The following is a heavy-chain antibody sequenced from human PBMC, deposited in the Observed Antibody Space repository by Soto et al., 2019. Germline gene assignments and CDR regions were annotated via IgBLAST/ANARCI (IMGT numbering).Heavy chain of an antibody. CDR1: GFTFSSYT. V-gene: IGHV3-49*04. CDR3: TMHPGYSYGYYYYYMDV. CDR2: IRSKAYGGTT. J-gene: IGHJ6*03. D-gene: IGHD5-18*01. Sequence: PGGSLRLSCAASGFTFSSYTMNWVRQAPGKGLEWVAFIRSKAYGGTTEYAASVKGRFTISRDDSKSIAYLQMNSLKTEDTAVYYCTMHPGYSYGYYYYYMDVWGKGTTVTVSS.